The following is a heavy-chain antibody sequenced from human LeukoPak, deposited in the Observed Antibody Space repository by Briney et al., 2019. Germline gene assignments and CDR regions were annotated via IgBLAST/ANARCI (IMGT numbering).Heavy chain of an antibody. CDR2: IYSGGST. CDR1: GFNFDDFA. Sequence: GGSLRLSCVASGFNFDDFAMSWVRQAPGKGLEWVSVIYSGGSTYYADSAKGRFTISRDNSKNTLYLQMNSLRAEDTAVYYCARDPESWGQGTLVTVSS. V-gene: IGHV3-53*01. J-gene: IGHJ4*02. CDR3: ARDPES.